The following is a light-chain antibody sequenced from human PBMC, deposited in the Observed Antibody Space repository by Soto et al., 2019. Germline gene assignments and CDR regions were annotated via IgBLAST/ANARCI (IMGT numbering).Light chain of an antibody. V-gene: IGKV3-11*01. CDR1: QSVGSN. CDR3: QQRHMWPIT. J-gene: IGKJ5*01. Sequence: TQSPATVPVSLGGRVTLSCRASQSVGSNLAWYQQKPGQPPRLLIYDAYNRATGIPPRFSGSGSGTDFTLTISSLEPEDSAVYYCQQRHMWPITFGQGTRLEIK. CDR2: DAY.